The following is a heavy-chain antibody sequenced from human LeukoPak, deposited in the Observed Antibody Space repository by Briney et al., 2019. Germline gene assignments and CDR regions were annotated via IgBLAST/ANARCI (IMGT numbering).Heavy chain of an antibody. V-gene: IGHV4-31*03. J-gene: IGHJ5*02. CDR2: IYYSGST. Sequence: SETLSLTCTVSGGSVSSGDYYWNWIRQHPGKGLEWIGYIYYSGSTDYNPSLKSRVTISVDTSKNQFSLKLSSVTAADTAVYYCARGYYYGSGSFPNWFDPWGQGTLVTVSS. CDR1: GGSVSSGDYY. CDR3: ARGYYYGSGSFPNWFDP. D-gene: IGHD3-10*01.